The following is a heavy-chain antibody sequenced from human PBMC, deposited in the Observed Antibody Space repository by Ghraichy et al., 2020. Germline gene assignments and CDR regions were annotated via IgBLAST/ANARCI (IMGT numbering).Heavy chain of an antibody. CDR2: ISGSGGST. J-gene: IGHJ4*02. Sequence: GGSLRLSCAASGFTFRTYAMSWVRQAPGKGLEWLSSISGSGGSTYYADSVKGRFTISRDNSKNTLFVQMNSLRAEDTAVYYCAKDPRASGSYFKTFDYWGQGTLVTVSS. V-gene: IGHV3-23*01. CDR3: AKDPRASGSYFKTFDY. D-gene: IGHD3-10*01. CDR1: GFTFRTYA.